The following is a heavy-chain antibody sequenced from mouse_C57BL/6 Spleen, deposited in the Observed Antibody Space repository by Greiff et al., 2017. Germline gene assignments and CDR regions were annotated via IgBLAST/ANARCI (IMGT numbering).Heavy chain of an antibody. D-gene: IGHD2-4*01. CDR1: GYAFTNYL. Sequence: VQLQQSGAELVRPGTSVKVSCKASGYAFTNYLIEWVKQRPGQGLEWIGVINPGSGGTYYTEKFKGKETLTADKSSSTAYMQVSSLTSEDSAVYFCARDGGLRRESWFAYGGQGTLVTVSA. J-gene: IGHJ3*01. CDR2: INPGSGGT. V-gene: IGHV1-54*01. CDR3: ARDGGLRRESWFAY.